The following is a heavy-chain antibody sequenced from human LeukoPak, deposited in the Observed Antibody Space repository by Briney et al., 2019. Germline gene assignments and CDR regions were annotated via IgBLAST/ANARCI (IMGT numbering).Heavy chain of an antibody. D-gene: IGHD3-22*01. Sequence: GESLKISCKGSAYSFTSYWIGWVRQMPAKSLEWMGVIYPGTSDTKYSPSFQGHVTVSADKSISTAYLQWSSLKGSDTGMYYCARRGYDSRGYHFYFDYWGQGTLVTVSS. CDR1: AYSFTSYW. CDR2: IYPGTSDT. CDR3: ARRGYDSRGYHFYFDY. J-gene: IGHJ4*02. V-gene: IGHV5-51*01.